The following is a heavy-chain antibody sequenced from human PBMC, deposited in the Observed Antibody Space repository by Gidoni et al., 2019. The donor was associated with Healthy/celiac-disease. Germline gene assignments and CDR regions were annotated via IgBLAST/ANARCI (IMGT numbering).Heavy chain of an antibody. D-gene: IGHD3-3*01. J-gene: IGHJ4*02. CDR3: ARAPQYYDFWSGYYVDY. CDR1: GYTFTSYG. CDR2: ISAYNGNT. Sequence: QVQLVQSGAEVKKPGASVKVSCKASGYTFTSYGISWVRQAPGQGLEWMGWISAYNGNTNYAQKLQGRVTMTTDTSTSTAYMALRSLRSDDTAVYYCARAPQYYDFWSGYYVDYWGQGTLVTVSS. V-gene: IGHV1-18*01.